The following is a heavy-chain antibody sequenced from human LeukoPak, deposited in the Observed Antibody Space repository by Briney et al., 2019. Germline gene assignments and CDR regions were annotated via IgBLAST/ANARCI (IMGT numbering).Heavy chain of an antibody. CDR3: ARGQPGVGPFDY. V-gene: IGHV1-18*01. J-gene: IGHJ4*02. CDR1: GYTFSTYD. D-gene: IGHD2-2*01. Sequence: GASVKVSCKASGYTFSTYDINWVRQAPGQGLEWMGWISAYNGNTNYAQKLQGRVTMTTDTSTSTAYMELRSLRSDDTAVYYCARGQPGVGPFDYWGQGTLVTVSS. CDR2: ISAYNGNT.